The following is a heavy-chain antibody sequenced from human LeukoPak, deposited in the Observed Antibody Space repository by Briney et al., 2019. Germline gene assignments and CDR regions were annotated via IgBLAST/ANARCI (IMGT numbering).Heavy chain of an antibody. V-gene: IGHV3-23*01. J-gene: IGHJ4*02. CDR2: LSGIGSST. D-gene: IGHD5-24*01. Sequence: RGSLRLSCGPSGFTFSIYAMSWVRQAPRKGLEWVSALSGIGSSTYYADSVKGRFTISRDHSKNTLYLEMSSLRGDDTAVYYCAKVFGGKWLQPFDYWGRGTLVTVSS. CDR1: GFTFSIYA. CDR3: AKVFGGKWLQPFDY.